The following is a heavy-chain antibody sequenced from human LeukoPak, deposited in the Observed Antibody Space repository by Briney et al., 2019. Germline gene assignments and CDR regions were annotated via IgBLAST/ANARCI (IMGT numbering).Heavy chain of an antibody. Sequence: SLTLSCAASGFTLSTYAMSWIRQTPGKGLEWVAATSSSAAGTYHADSVRGRFTITRGNSKNTLYPQMNSLITDAAAVVFFAKASVISCRGAYCYPFDPWGEGTLVSVFS. D-gene: IGHD2-21*01. J-gene: IGHJ5*02. V-gene: IGHV3-23*01. CDR2: TSSSAAGT. CDR1: GFTLSTYA. CDR3: AKASVISCRGAYCYPFDP.